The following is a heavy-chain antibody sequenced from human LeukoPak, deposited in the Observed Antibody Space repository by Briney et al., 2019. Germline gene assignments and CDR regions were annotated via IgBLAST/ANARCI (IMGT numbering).Heavy chain of an antibody. CDR3: SHGSGSLQYFQY. V-gene: IGHV4-39*07. CDR2: IYHSETT. Sequence: PSETLSLTCTVSGGSISSGNYYWSWIRQPPGKGLEWIGSIYHSETTYYNPSLKSRVTISVGTSNNQFSLRLSSVTAADTAVYYCSHGSGSLQYFQYWGQGTLVTVSS. D-gene: IGHD3-10*01. CDR1: GGSISSGNYY. J-gene: IGHJ1*01.